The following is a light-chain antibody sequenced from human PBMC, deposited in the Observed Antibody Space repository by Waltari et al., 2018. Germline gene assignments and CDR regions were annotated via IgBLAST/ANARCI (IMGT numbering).Light chain of an antibody. Sequence: DIQMTQFPSSLSASVGDRVTITCQASHDISNYLNWYQQKPGKAPKLLIYDASNLETGVPSRFSGSGSGTDFSFTISSLQPEDIATYYCQQFDNLVYTFGQGTKLEIK. CDR3: QQFDNLVYT. J-gene: IGKJ2*01. CDR1: HDISNY. V-gene: IGKV1-33*01. CDR2: DAS.